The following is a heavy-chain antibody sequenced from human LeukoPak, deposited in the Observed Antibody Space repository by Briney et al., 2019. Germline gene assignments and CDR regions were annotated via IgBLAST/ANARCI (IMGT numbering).Heavy chain of an antibody. J-gene: IGHJ4*02. D-gene: IGHD2/OR15-2a*01. Sequence: RASMKVSCKSSGFTFTDHYIYWVRQGPGQGLEWMGYIGPHSTFTSSPQEFQGRVTMTRDASMSTAYMELTRLTSDDTAVYYCVREGEGPLSKDFDYWGQGTLVTVSS. CDR2: IGPHSTFT. V-gene: IGHV1-2*02. CDR3: VREGEGPLSKDFDY. CDR1: GFTFTDHY.